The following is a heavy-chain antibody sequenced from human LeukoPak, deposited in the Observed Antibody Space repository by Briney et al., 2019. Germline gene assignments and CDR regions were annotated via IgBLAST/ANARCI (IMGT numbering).Heavy chain of an antibody. CDR2: LHYSGST. J-gene: IGHJ5*02. D-gene: IGHD2-2*01. CDR3: ARDGCSGTSCYGNWFDP. V-gene: IGHV4-31*03. CDR1: GGSISSGDYF. Sequence: TLSPPCSVLGGSISSGDYFWSWIRQHPGKGLEWIGYLHYSGSTTFHPSLKSRVTMSVDTSKNQFSLKRYSVIAADTAVYYCARDGCSGTSCYGNWFDPLGQGILVTVSP.